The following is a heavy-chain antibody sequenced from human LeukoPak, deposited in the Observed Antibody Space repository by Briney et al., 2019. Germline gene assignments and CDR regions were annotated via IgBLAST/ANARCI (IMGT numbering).Heavy chain of an antibody. V-gene: IGHV4-59*11. CDR1: GGSISSHY. Sequence: SETLSLTCTVSGGSISSHYWSWIRQPPGKGLEWIGTFYSGGSAYYNPSLTSRVSISKDTSDNQFSLRLYSVTAADTAVYYCARKQGGTMYDVWGQGTQVTVSS. J-gene: IGHJ4*02. CDR3: ARKQGGTMYDV. D-gene: IGHD1-7*01. CDR2: FYSGGSA.